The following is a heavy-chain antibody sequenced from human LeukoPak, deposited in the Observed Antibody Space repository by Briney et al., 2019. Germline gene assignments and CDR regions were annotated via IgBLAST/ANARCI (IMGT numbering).Heavy chain of an antibody. J-gene: IGHJ5*02. CDR1: GGSISSSSYY. CDR2: IYYSGST. CDR3: ARSYSSSWYEYGGGLTGFDP. D-gene: IGHD6-13*01. Sequence: PSETLSLTCTVSGGSISSSSYYWGWIRQPPGKGLEWIGSIYYSGSTYYNPSLKSRVTISVDTSKNQFSLKLSSVTAADTAVYYCARSYSSSWYEYGGGLTGFDPWGQGTLVTVSS. V-gene: IGHV4-39*07.